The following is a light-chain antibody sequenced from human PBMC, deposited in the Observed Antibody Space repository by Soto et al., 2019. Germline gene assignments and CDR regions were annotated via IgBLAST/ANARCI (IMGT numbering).Light chain of an antibody. CDR2: ESS. V-gene: IGKV3-11*01. J-gene: IGKJ4*01. CDR3: QQRGVWPLT. Sequence: EMGLPQPPPTLFLSPGEKAPFSSRPSQIFAPSLPWYQQKSGQAPRLLFYESSNRATYIPARFSASGSGTDFTLTISGLEPEDFAVYYCQQRGVWPLTFGGGTKVEIK. CDR1: QIFAPS.